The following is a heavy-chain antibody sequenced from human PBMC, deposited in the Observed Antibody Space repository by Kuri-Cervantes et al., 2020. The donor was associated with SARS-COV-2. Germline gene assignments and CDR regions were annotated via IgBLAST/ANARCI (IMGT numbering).Heavy chain of an antibody. CDR1: GDSVSSNSAA. Sequence: SETLSLTCAISGDSVSSNSAAWNWIRQSPSRGLEWLGRTYYRSKWYNDYAVSVKSRITINPDTSKNQFSLQLSSVTAADTAVYYCARGPGNWGGFDYWGQGTLVTVSS. CDR2: TYYRSKWYN. V-gene: IGHV6-1*01. J-gene: IGHJ4*02. CDR3: ARGPGNWGGFDY. D-gene: IGHD7-27*01.